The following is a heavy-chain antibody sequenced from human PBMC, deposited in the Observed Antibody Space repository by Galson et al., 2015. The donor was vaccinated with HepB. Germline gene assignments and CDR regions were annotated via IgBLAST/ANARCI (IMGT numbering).Heavy chain of an antibody. J-gene: IGHJ6*02. Sequence: SLRLSCAASGFTFSDYYMSWIRQAPGKGLEWVSYISSSSSYTNYADSVKGRFTISRDNAKNSLYLQMNSLRAEDTAVYYCARGAGSYSSGYYYGMDVWGQGTTVTVSS. CDR3: ARGAGSYSSGYYYGMDV. CDR2: ISSSSSYT. V-gene: IGHV3-11*06. D-gene: IGHD3-10*01. CDR1: GFTFSDYY.